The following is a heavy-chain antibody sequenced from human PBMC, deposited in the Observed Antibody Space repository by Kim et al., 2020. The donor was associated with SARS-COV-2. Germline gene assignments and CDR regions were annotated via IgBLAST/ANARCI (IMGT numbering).Heavy chain of an antibody. J-gene: IGHJ4*02. V-gene: IGHV1-8*01. D-gene: IGHD5-18*01. CDR3: ARGITAGVDY. Sequence: DKRGYAQKFQGRSTMTRDPTITTVYLELSGLTSEDTAVYYCARGITAGVDYWGQGTLVTVSS. CDR2: DKR.